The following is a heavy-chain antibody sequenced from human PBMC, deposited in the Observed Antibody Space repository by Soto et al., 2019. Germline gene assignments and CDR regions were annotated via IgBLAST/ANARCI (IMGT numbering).Heavy chain of an antibody. CDR3: ARAYLGRLPRRADYYYAMDV. V-gene: IGHV3-13*05. CDR2: LGAARDP. D-gene: IGHD1-26*01. CDR1: GFSFRDYD. Sequence: EVQLVESGGGSVQPGESLRLSCAASGFSFRDYDMHWVRQRKGKGLEWVSALGAARDPYYVGSVKGRFSVSRDNAQNSLFLQMNNLRVDDTAVYFCARAYLGRLPRRADYYYAMDVW. J-gene: IGHJ6*01.